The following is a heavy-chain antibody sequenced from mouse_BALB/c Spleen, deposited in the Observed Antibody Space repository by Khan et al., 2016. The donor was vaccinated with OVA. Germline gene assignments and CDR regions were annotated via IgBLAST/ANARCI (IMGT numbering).Heavy chain of an antibody. Sequence: VQLVESGAELAKPGASVKMSCKASGYTFTTYWMHWVKQRPGQGLEWIGYINPTSGYTDYNQKFKDKATLTADKSSSTAYMQLSSLTSDDSAVYYCARDRIDYGGQGTTRTVSS. V-gene: IGHV1-7*01. CDR2: INPTSGYT. J-gene: IGHJ2*01. CDR3: ARDRIDY. CDR1: GYTFTTYW.